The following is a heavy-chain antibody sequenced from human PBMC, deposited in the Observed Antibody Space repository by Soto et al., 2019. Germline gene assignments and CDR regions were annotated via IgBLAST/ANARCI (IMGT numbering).Heavy chain of an antibody. Sequence: SETLCLTCAVSGGSISSSDWWSWVRQPPGKGLEWIGEIYHSGSTYYNPSLKSRVTISVDKSKNQFSLKLSSVTAADMAVYYCARVWTTVTNWFDPWGQGTLVTVSS. J-gene: IGHJ5*02. CDR1: GGSISSSDW. V-gene: IGHV4-4*02. CDR3: ARVWTTVTNWFDP. CDR2: IYHSGST. D-gene: IGHD4-17*01.